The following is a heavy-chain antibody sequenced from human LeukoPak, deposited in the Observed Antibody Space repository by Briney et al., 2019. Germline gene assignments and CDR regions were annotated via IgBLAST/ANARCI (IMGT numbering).Heavy chain of an antibody. Sequence: SETLSLTCTVSGESISGFYWNWIRQPPGKGLEWIGYMFYSGSTDYNPSLKGRVTISVDTSKNQFSLKLSSVTAADTAVYYCARLPPGPYGSGRERPHFDYWGQGTLVTVSS. V-gene: IGHV4-59*08. CDR3: ARLPPGPYGSGRERPHFDY. CDR1: GESISGFY. D-gene: IGHD3-10*01. J-gene: IGHJ4*02. CDR2: MFYSGST.